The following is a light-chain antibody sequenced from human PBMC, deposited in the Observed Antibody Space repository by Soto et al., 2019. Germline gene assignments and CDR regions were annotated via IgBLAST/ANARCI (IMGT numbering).Light chain of an antibody. V-gene: IGKV1-39*01. CDR3: QQNYSPPLT. Sequence: DIQMTQSPSSLSASLGDTVTITCRASQSIAMFLSWYQQKPGEAPILLIHGSSALQDGVPSRFSGSGSGTYFTLTISSLRLEDFATYYCQQNYSPPLTFGGGTKVDIK. CDR2: GSS. CDR1: QSIAMF. J-gene: IGKJ4*01.